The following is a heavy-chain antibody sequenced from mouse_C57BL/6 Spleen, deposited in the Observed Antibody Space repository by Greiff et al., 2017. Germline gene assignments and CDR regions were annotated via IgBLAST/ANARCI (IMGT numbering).Heavy chain of an antibody. CDR1: GFTFSDYY. J-gene: IGHJ3*01. Sequence: EVHLVESGGGLVQPGGSLKISCAASGFTFSDYYMYWVRQTPEKRLEWVAYISNGGGSTYYPDTVKGRFTISRDNAKNTLYLQMSRLKSEDTAMYYCARQGDSSPFAYWGQGTLVTVSA. CDR2: ISNGGGST. D-gene: IGHD3-2*02. V-gene: IGHV5-12*01. CDR3: ARQGDSSPFAY.